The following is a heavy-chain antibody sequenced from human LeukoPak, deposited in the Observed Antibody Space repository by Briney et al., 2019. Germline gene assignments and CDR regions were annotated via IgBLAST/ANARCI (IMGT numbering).Heavy chain of an antibody. V-gene: IGHV1-8*01. CDR2: MNPNSGNT. J-gene: IGHJ5*02. D-gene: IGHD3-16*01. CDR3: ARDYGPYPGCSWFDP. CDR1: GYTFTSYD. Sequence: ASVKVSCKASGYTFTSYDINWVRQATGQGLEWMGWMNPNSGNTGYAQKFQGGVTMTRNTSISTAYMELSSLRSEDTAVYYCARDYGPYPGCSWFDPWGQGTLVTVSS.